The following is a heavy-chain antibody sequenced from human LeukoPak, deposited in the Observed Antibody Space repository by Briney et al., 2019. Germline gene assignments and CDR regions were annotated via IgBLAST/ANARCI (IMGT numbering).Heavy chain of an antibody. V-gene: IGHV3-74*01. Sequence: GGSLRLSCVVSEFTFSSYWMHWVRQAPGKGLVWVSRINGDGSSTNYADSVKGRFTISRDNSKNTLYLQMNSLRAVDTAVYYCAKDDGWVQYANWGQGTLVTVSS. CDR2: INGDGSST. CDR1: EFTFSSYW. J-gene: IGHJ4*02. CDR3: AKDDGWVQYAN. D-gene: IGHD5-24*01.